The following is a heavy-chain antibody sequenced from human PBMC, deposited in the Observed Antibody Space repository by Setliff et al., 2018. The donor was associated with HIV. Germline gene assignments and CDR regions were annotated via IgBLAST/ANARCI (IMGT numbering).Heavy chain of an antibody. Sequence: ASVKVSCKASGYTLTTYGISWVRQAPGQGLEWMGWINTETGNPMYAQGFRGRFVFSLDTSVSTAYLQISSLKAEDTAMYYCARLGSSWSTFDYWAQGALVTSPQ. CDR2: INTETGNP. J-gene: IGHJ4*02. V-gene: IGHV7-4-1*02. CDR1: GYTLTTYG. D-gene: IGHD6-13*01. CDR3: ARLGSSWSTFDY.